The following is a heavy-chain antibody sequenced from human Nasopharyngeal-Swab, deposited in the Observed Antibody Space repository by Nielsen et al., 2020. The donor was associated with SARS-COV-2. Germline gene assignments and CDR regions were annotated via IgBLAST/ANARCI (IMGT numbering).Heavy chain of an antibody. Sequence: GESLKISCAASGFTFSNYNFNWVRQAPGKGLEWLSSISSSSSYIYYADSVKGRFTISRDNAKNSLYLQMNSLRAEDTAVYYCARDGLDYDFWSAYFMDVWGQGTTVTVSS. CDR3: ARDGLDYDFWSAYFMDV. CDR2: ISSSSSYI. V-gene: IGHV3-21*01. D-gene: IGHD3-3*01. J-gene: IGHJ6*02. CDR1: GFTFSNYN.